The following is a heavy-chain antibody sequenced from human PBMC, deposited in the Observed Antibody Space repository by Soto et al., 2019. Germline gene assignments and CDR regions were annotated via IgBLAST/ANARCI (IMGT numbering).Heavy chain of an antibody. CDR2: ISYDGSNK. CDR1: GFTFSSYG. D-gene: IGHD3-10*01. V-gene: IGHV3-30*18. CDR3: AKAPYSGTRPFDI. Sequence: GGSLRLSCAASGFTFSSYGMHWVRQAPGKGLEWVAVISYDGSNKYYADSVKGRFTISRDNSKNTLYLQMNSLRAEDTAVYYCAKAPYSGTRPFDIWGQGTMVTVSS. J-gene: IGHJ3*02.